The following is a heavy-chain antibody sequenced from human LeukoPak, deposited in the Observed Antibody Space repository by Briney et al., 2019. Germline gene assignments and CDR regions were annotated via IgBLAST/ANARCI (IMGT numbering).Heavy chain of an antibody. V-gene: IGHV3-23*01. CDR1: GGSISSSSYY. CDR3: AKDIYGDYGGLDY. CDR2: IINSGGST. J-gene: IGHJ4*02. Sequence: PSETLSLTCTVSGGSISSSSYYWGWIRQAPGKGLEWVSAIINSGGSTYYEDSVKGRFTISRDNSKNTLYLQMNSLRAEDTALYYCAKDIYGDYGGLDYWGQGTLVTVSS. D-gene: IGHD4-17*01.